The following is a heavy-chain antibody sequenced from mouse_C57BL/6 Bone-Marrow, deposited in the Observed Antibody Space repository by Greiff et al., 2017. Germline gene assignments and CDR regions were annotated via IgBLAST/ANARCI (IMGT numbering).Heavy chain of an antibody. J-gene: IGHJ3*01. D-gene: IGHD1-1*01. CDR1: GFTFSSYG. V-gene: IGHV5-6*02. Sequence: EVKLMETGGDLVKPGGSLKLSCAASGFTFSSYGMSWVRQTPDKRLEWVATISSGGSYTYYPDSVKGRFTISRDNAKNTLYLQMSSLKSEDTAMYYCARRTTVVWGQGTLVTVSA. CDR3: ARRTTVV. CDR2: ISSGGSYT.